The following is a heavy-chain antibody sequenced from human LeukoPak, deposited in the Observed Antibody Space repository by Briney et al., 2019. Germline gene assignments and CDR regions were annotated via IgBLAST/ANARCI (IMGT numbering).Heavy chain of an antibody. D-gene: IGHD4-17*01. CDR3: ARDFSYGDYPDHFDY. CDR2: ISSSSSYI. Sequence: GGSLRLSCAASGFTFSSYSMNWVRQAPGKGLEWVSSISSSSSYIYYADSVKGRFTISRDNAKNSLYLQMNSLRAEDTAVYYCARDFSYGDYPDHFDYWGQGTLVTVSS. CDR1: GFTFSSYS. V-gene: IGHV3-21*01. J-gene: IGHJ4*02.